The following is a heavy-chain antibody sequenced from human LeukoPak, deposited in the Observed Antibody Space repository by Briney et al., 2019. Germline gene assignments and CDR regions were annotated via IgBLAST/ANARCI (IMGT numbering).Heavy chain of an antibody. CDR3: AKVGAYGDYARHDY. D-gene: IGHD4-17*01. J-gene: IGHJ4*02. Sequence: PSETLSLTCAVSGYSISSGSYWGWIRQPPGKGLEWIGNMFHSGDTYHNPSLKSRVTISADTSKNQFSLKLTSVTAADTAVYYCAKVGAYGDYARHDYWGQGTLVTVSP. V-gene: IGHV4-38-2*01. CDR1: GYSISSGSY. CDR2: MFHSGDT.